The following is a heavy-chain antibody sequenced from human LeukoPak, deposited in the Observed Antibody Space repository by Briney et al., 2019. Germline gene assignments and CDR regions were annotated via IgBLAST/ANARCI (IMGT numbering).Heavy chain of an antibody. Sequence: VGSLRLSCAASAFTLSSYWMHWVRQAPGKGLVWVSRIKSDGSRTSYADSMKGRFTISRDNAKNTLYLQMNSVRAEDTAVYYCARSTPSGDLYSSGWYCAFDIWGQGTMVTVSS. CDR1: AFTLSSYW. D-gene: IGHD6-19*01. CDR3: ARSTPSGDLYSSGWYCAFDI. J-gene: IGHJ3*02. V-gene: IGHV3-74*01. CDR2: IKSDGSRT.